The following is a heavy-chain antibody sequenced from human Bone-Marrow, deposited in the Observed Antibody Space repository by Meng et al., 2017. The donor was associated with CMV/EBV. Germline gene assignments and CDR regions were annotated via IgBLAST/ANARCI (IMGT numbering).Heavy chain of an antibody. V-gene: IGHV3-7*01. CDR1: GFTFINYW. CDR2: IKEDGSDK. Sequence: GESLKISCAASGFTFINYWMSWVRQAPGKGLEWVANIKEDGSDKYYVDSVKGRFTISRDNAKNSLYLQMNSLRAEDTAVYYCAKGFDYYGSRSYGYFDYWGQGTTVTVSS. CDR3: AKGFDYYGSRSYGYFDY. D-gene: IGHD3-10*01. J-gene: IGHJ4*03.